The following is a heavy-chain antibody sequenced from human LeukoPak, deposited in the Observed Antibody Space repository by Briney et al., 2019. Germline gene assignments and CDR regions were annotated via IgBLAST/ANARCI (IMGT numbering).Heavy chain of an antibody. CDR1: GFTVSGYH. CDR3: ATGRDAYKSGC. J-gene: IGHJ4*02. D-gene: IGHD5-24*01. Sequence: GGSPRLSCAVSGFTVSGYHMTWVRQAPGKGLQWVSTIYIDGNTFYADSVKGRFTISRDNSKNTLYFQMNNLRVEDTAVYYCATGRDAYKSGCWGQGTLVTVSS. CDR2: IYIDGNT. V-gene: IGHV3-66*01.